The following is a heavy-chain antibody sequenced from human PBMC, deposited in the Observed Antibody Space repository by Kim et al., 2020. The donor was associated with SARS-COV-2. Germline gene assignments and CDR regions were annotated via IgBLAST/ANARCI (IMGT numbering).Heavy chain of an antibody. V-gene: IGHV3-11*06. J-gene: IGHJ4*02. Sequence: GGSLRLSCAASGFTFSDYYMSWIRQAPGKGLEWVSYISNSSSYTNYADSVKGRFTISRDNAKNSLYLQMNSLRAEDTAVYYCARDRGTMVRGVIIWGQGTLVTVSS. D-gene: IGHD3-10*01. CDR2: ISNSSSYT. CDR1: GFTFSDYY. CDR3: ARDRGTMVRGVII.